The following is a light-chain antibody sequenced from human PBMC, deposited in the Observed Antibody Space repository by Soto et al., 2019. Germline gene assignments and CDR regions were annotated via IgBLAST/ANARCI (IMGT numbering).Light chain of an antibody. V-gene: IGKV3-15*01. CDR3: QQYHNWPPQYT. Sequence: EIVMTQSPAILSVSPGERATLSCRASQTVASNLAWYQQKPGQAPRLLIHDASTRATGVSARFSGSGSGTEFTLTISSLQSEDFAVYYCQQYHNWPPQYTFGQGTKLQIK. CDR2: DAS. CDR1: QTVASN. J-gene: IGKJ2*01.